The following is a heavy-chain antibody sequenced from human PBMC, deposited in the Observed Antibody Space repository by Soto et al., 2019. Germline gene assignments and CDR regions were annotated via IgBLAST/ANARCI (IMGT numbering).Heavy chain of an antibody. V-gene: IGHV4-34*01. CDR3: ARGRAYSGSYYDFDY. CDR1: GGSFSGYY. J-gene: IGHJ4*02. CDR2: INHSGST. D-gene: IGHD1-26*01. Sequence: ETLSLTCAVYGGSFSGYYWSCNRQPPGKGLEWIGEINHSGSTNYNPSLKSRVTISVDTSKNQFSLKLSSVTAADTAVYYCARGRAYSGSYYDFDYWGQGTLVTVSS.